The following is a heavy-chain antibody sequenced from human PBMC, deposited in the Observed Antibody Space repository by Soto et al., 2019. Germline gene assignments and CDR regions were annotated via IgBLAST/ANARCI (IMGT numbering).Heavy chain of an antibody. D-gene: IGHD3-16*02. J-gene: IGHJ5*02. CDR3: AKDWGEGLGQGLIYNWFHP. Sequence: QVQLVESGGGVVQPGRSLRLSCAASGFTFSSYGIHWVRQAPGKGLEWVTVISYDGIHKFYADSVKGRFTISRDDSQNMVFLQMNSLRPEDTAVYYCAKDWGEGLGQGLIYNWFHPWGQGTLVTVSS. V-gene: IGHV3-30*18. CDR2: ISYDGIHK. CDR1: GFTFSSYG.